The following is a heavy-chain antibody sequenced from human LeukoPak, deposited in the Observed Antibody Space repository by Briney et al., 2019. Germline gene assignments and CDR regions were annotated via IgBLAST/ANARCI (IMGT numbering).Heavy chain of an antibody. D-gene: IGHD1-26*01. J-gene: IGHJ4*02. CDR1: GYTFTDYY. V-gene: IGHV1-69-2*01. CDR3: ATEKVGATRDFDY. CDR2: VDPEDGET. Sequence: ASVKVSCKVSGYTFTDYYMHWVQQAPGKGLEWMGLVDPEDGETIYAEKFQGRVTITADTSTDTAYMELGSLRSEDTAVYYCATEKVGATRDFDYWGQGTLVTVSS.